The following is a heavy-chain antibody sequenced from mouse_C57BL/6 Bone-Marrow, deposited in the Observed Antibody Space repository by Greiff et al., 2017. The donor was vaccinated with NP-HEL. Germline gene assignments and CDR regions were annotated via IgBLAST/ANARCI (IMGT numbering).Heavy chain of an antibody. V-gene: IGHV14-2*01. D-gene: IGHD2-4*01. J-gene: IGHJ4*01. CDR1: GFNIKDYY. CDR2: IDPEDGET. CDR3: ARPPIYYDYDGAYYYAMDY. Sequence: EVKLQQSGAELVKPGASVKLSCTASGFNIKDYYMHWVKQRTEQGLEWIGRIDPEDGETKYAPKFQGKATITADTSSNTAYLQLSSLTSEDTAVYYCARPPIYYDYDGAYYYAMDYWGQGTSVTVSS.